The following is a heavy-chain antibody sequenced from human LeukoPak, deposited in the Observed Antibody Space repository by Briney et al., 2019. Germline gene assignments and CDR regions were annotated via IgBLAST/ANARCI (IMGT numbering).Heavy chain of an antibody. CDR1: GFAFSSYA. V-gene: IGHV3-23*01. CDR2: ISGSGGST. J-gene: IGHJ3*02. D-gene: IGHD6-13*01. Sequence: GGSLRLSCAASGFAFSSYAMSWVRQAPGKGLEWVSAISGSGGSTYCADAVKGRFTISRDNAKNSLYLQMNSLRAEDTALYYCARHSSSYDAFDIWGQGTMVTVSS. CDR3: ARHSSSYDAFDI.